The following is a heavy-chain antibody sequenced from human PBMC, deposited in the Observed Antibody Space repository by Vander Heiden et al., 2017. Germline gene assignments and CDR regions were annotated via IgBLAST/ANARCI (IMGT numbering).Heavy chain of an antibody. J-gene: IGHJ6*02. CDR3: AKDIAWLKGGYYYYGMDV. CDR2: ISWNSGSI. V-gene: IGHV3-9*01. Sequence: EVQLVESGGGLVQPGRSLRLSCAASGFTFDDYAMPWVRQAPGKGLEWVSGISWNSGSIGYADSVKGRFTISRDNAKNSLYLQMNSLRAEDTALYYCAKDIAWLKGGYYYYGMDVWGQGTTVTVSS. CDR1: GFTFDDYA. D-gene: IGHD2-15*01.